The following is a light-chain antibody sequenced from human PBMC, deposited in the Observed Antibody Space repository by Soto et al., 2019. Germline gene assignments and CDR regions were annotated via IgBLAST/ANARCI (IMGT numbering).Light chain of an antibody. J-gene: IGKJ4*01. CDR2: RAS. Sequence: ETVMTQSPATLSVSRGERATLSCMASQRVSTNLAWYQQKPGQSPRLLIYRASTRATDIPARFSGSGSGTEFTLTISSLQSEDFAVYYCHQYNNWPPSFGGGTKVDI. CDR1: QRVSTN. CDR3: HQYNNWPPS. V-gene: IGKV3-15*01.